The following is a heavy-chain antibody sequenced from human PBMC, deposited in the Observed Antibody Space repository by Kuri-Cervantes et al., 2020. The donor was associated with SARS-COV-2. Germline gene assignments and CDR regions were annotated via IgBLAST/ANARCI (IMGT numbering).Heavy chain of an antibody. V-gene: IGHV1-2*04. D-gene: IGHD3-22*01. Sequence: ASVKVSCKASGYTFTDYYMHWVRQAPGQWLEWMGWINPNSGGTNYAQKFQGWVTMTRDTSISTVYMELSRLRSDDTAVYYCARSTPLRRLVVISQGGAFDIWGQGTMVTVSS. J-gene: IGHJ3*02. CDR3: ARSTPLRRLVVISQGGAFDI. CDR2: INPNSGGT. CDR1: GYTFTDYY.